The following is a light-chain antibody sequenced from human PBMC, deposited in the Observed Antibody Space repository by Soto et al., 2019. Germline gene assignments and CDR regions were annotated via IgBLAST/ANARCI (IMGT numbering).Light chain of an antibody. CDR2: DAS. CDR1: QSVSSF. J-gene: IGKJ4*01. CDR3: QQRSSWPLT. V-gene: IGKV3-11*01. Sequence: PGERATLSCRASQSVSSFLAWYQQKPGQAPRLLIYDASNRATGIPARFSGSGSGTDFTLTISSLEPEDFAVYYCQQRSSWPLTFGGWTKVEIK.